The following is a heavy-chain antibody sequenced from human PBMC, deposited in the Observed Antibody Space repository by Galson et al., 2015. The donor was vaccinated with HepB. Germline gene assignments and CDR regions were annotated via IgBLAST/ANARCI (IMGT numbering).Heavy chain of an antibody. Sequence: QSGAEVKKPGESLRISCKGSGYSFTSYWISWVRQMPGKGLEWMGRIDPSDSYTNYSPSFQGHVTISADKSISTAYLQWSSLKASDTAMYDCARWTGYYGSGSYVYYFDYWGQGTLVTVSS. CDR3: ARWTGYYGSGSYVYYFDY. CDR2: IDPSDSYT. J-gene: IGHJ4*02. V-gene: IGHV5-10-1*01. D-gene: IGHD3-10*01. CDR1: GYSFTSYW.